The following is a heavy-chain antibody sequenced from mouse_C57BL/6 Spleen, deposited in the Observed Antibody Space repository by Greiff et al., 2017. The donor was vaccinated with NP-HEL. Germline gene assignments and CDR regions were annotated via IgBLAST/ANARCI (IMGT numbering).Heavy chain of an antibody. CDR3: ARQSYYSNYGGYFDY. V-gene: IGHV5-9*01. Sequence: EVQGVESGGGLVKPGGSLKLSCAASGFTFSSYTMSWVRQTPEKRLEWVATISGGGGNTYYPDSVKGRFTISRDNAKNTLYLQMSSLRSEDTALYYCARQSYYSNYGGYFDYWGQGTTLTVSS. CDR2: ISGGGGNT. J-gene: IGHJ2*01. D-gene: IGHD2-5*01. CDR1: GFTFSSYT.